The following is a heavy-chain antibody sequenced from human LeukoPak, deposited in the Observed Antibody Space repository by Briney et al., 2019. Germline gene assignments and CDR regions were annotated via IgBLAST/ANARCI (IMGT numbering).Heavy chain of an antibody. V-gene: IGHV4-59*12. Sequence: SETLSLTCTVSGGSISSYYWSWIRQPPGKGLEWIGYIFYSGSTNYNPSLKSRVTISVDTSKNQFSLKLSSVTAADTAVYYCARVQGHDTMIVVVPSYFDYWGQGTLVTVSS. CDR1: GGSISSYY. CDR3: ARVQGHDTMIVVVPSYFDY. D-gene: IGHD3-22*01. J-gene: IGHJ4*02. CDR2: IFYSGST.